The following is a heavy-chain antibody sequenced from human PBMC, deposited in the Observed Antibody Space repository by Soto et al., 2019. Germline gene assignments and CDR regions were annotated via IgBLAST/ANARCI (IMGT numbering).Heavy chain of an antibody. CDR3: ARGQVVCDSRCYHYYGLDV. CDR2: ISTYSGNT. Sequence: QVQLVQSGVEVKKPGASVKVSCKASGYTFINYGISWVRQAPGQGLEWMGWISTYSGNTNYVEKFQGRVTMTTDTSTTTAYMELRSLKSDDTAVYYCARGQVVCDSRCYHYYGLDVGGQGTAVTVSS. V-gene: IGHV1-18*01. CDR1: GYTFINYG. J-gene: IGHJ6*02. D-gene: IGHD2-15*01.